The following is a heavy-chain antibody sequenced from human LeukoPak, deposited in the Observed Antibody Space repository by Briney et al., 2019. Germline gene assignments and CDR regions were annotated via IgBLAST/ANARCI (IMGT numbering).Heavy chain of an antibody. J-gene: IGHJ4*02. CDR3: TIGGASGSLAH. V-gene: IGHV4-59*01. CDR2: VYYSGST. Sequence: SETLSLTCTVSGDSISTYYWSWIRQPPGKGLEWIGYVYYSGSTTYNPSLKSRVTISVDTSKNQFSLKLTSVTAADTAVYYCTIGGASGSLAHWGPGTLVTVSS. CDR1: GDSISTYY. D-gene: IGHD6-13*01.